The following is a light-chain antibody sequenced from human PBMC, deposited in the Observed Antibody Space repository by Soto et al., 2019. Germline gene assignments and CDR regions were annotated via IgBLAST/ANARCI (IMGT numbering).Light chain of an antibody. CDR2: AAS. J-gene: IGKJ1*01. CDR3: QQSYSTWGT. V-gene: IGKV1-39*01. Sequence: DIQMTPSPSSLSASVGDRVTITCRASQSISSYLNWYQQKPGKAPKLLIYAASSLQSGVPSRFSGSGSGTDFTLTISSLQPEDFATYYCQQSYSTWGTFGQGTKVDI. CDR1: QSISSY.